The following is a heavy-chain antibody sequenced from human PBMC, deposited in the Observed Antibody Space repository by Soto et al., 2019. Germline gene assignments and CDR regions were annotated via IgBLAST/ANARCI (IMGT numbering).Heavy chain of an antibody. CDR1: GGSISSGDYY. CDR3: ARVTYGGNKGDDAFDI. V-gene: IGHV4-30-4*01. J-gene: IGHJ3*02. Sequence: QVQLQESGPGLVKPSQTLSLTCTVSGGSISSGDYYWSWIRQSPGKGLEWIGYIYYSGSTYYNPSLKSRVTISVDTSKNQFSLKLSSVTAADTAVYYCARVTYGGNKGDDAFDIWGQGTMVTVSS. D-gene: IGHD4-17*01. CDR2: IYYSGST.